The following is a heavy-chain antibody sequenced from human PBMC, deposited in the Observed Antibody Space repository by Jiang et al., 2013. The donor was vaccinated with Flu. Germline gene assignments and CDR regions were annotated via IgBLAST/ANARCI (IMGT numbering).Heavy chain of an antibody. Sequence: SGAEVKKPGASVKVSCKASGYTFTSYAMHWVRQAPGQRLEWMGWINAGNGNTKYSQKFQGRVTITRDTSASTAYMELSSLRSEDTAVYYCARSNAGSLKSAYGMDVWGQGTTVTVSS. D-gene: IGHD2-2*01. CDR2: INAGNGNT. V-gene: IGHV1-3*01. CDR3: ARSNAGSLKSAYGMDV. J-gene: IGHJ6*02. CDR1: GYTFTSYA.